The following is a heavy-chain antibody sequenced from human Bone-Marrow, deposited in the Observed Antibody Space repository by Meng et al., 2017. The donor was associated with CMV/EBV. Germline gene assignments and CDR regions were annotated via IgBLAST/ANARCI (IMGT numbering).Heavy chain of an antibody. Sequence: GESLKISCKGSGYSFIGYWIGWVRQMPGKGLEWMGIIHPGDSDTRYSPSFQGQVTISADKSISTAYLQWSSLKASDTAMYYCARHPRAPHPIVGASYYYYGMDVWGQGTTVTVSS. CDR2: IHPGDSDT. J-gene: IGHJ6*02. D-gene: IGHD1-26*01. V-gene: IGHV5-51*01. CDR1: GYSFIGYW. CDR3: ARHPRAPHPIVGASYYYYGMDV.